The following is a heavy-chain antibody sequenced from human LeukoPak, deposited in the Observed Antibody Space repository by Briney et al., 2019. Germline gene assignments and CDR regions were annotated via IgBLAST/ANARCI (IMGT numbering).Heavy chain of an antibody. CDR2: IIPILGIA. CDR1: GGTFSSYA. D-gene: IGHD6-13*01. CDR3: ARGRYSSSWYYYYGMDV. J-gene: IGHJ6*02. V-gene: IGHV1-69*04. Sequence: SVKVSCKASGGTFSSYAISWVRQAPGQGLEWMGRIIPILGIANYAQKFQGRVTITADKSTSTAYMELSSLRSEDTAVYYCARGRYSSSWYYYYGMDVWGQGTTVTVSS.